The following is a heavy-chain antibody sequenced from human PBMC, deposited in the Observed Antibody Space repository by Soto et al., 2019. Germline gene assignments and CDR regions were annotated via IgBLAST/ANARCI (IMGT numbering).Heavy chain of an antibody. V-gene: IGHV4-4*02. D-gene: IGHD2-21*01. J-gene: IGHJ4*02. CDR2: VFHTGTT. Sequence: PSETLSLTCVVSGASISDHIWWTWVRQPPGKGLEWIGEVFHTGTTNYNPYLNSRVTISMDKSKNQISLNLTSVAAADSAIYFCAATHIPYVPADSWGQGALVTVSS. CDR3: AATHIPYVPADS. CDR1: GASISDHIW.